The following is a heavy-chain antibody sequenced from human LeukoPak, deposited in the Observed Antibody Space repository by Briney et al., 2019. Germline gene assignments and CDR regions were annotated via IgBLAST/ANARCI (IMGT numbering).Heavy chain of an antibody. J-gene: IGHJ6*03. Sequence: SETLSLTCTVSGGSISSSSYYWGWIRQPPGKGLEWIGSIYYSGSTYYNPSLKSRVTISVDTSKNQFSLKLSSVTAADTAVYYCARRRYDFWSGSSTGYMDVWGKGTTVTVSS. D-gene: IGHD3-3*01. CDR1: GGSISSSSYY. CDR2: IYYSGST. CDR3: ARRRYDFWSGSSTGYMDV. V-gene: IGHV4-39*01.